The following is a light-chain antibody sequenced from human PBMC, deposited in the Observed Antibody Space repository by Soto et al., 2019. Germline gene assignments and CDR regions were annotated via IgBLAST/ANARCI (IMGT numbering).Light chain of an antibody. V-gene: IGLV3-21*02. CDR2: DDD. CDR3: QVWDSSTDHVV. Sequence: SYDLTQPPSVSVAPGQTARITCGGHNIGVKGVHGYQQRPGQAPVLVVYDDDDRPSGIPERFSGSNSGNTATLTISRVEAGDEADYYCQVWDSSTDHVVFGGGTKLTVL. J-gene: IGLJ2*01. CDR1: NIGVKG.